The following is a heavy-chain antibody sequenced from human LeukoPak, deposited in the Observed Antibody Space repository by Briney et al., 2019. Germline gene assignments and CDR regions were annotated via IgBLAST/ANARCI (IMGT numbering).Heavy chain of an antibody. CDR1: GFTFSNSW. Sequence: PAGSLRLSCATSGFTFSNSWRHWVRRAPGKGLVWFSRINKDGTTITYAESVRGRFTISRHNAKNTLYLQMNSLRGEDTAVYYCLTTVNGDNSGWGQGTLVTVSS. V-gene: IGHV3-74*01. CDR2: INKDGTTI. CDR3: LTTVNGDNSG. D-gene: IGHD4-23*01. J-gene: IGHJ4*02.